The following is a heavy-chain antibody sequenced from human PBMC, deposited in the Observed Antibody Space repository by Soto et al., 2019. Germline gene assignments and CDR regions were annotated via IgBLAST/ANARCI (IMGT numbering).Heavy chain of an antibody. D-gene: IGHD1-26*01. Sequence: ASVKVSCKASGYTFTGYAMHWVRQAPGQRLEWMGWINGGNGNTKYSQKLQGRVIITRDTAASTAYMELSSLRSGDTAVYYCAKESGSYPEYYFHYWGPGTLVPVYS. J-gene: IGHJ4*02. V-gene: IGHV1-3*01. CDR3: AKESGSYPEYYFHY. CDR2: INGGNGNT. CDR1: GYTFTGYA.